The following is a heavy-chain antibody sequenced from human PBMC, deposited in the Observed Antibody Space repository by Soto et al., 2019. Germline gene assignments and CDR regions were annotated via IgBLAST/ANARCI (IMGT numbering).Heavy chain of an antibody. J-gene: IGHJ5*02. D-gene: IGHD3-22*01. CDR1: GGSISSSNW. CDR3: ARDTADSSGYFLGWFDP. Sequence: SETLSLTYAVSGGSISSSNWWSWVRQPPGKGLEWIGEIYHSGSTNYNPSLKSRVTISVDKSKNQFSLKLSSVTAADTAVYYCARDTADSSGYFLGWFDPWGQGTLVTVSS. CDR2: IYHSGST. V-gene: IGHV4-4*02.